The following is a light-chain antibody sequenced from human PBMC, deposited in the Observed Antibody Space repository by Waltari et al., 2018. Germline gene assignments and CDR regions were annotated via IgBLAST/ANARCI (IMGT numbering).Light chain of an antibody. V-gene: IGKV1-39*01. CDR3: QQSYSTPRT. CDR1: QSIRNY. CDR2: AAS. J-gene: IGKJ1*01. Sequence: DMQMTQSPSSLSASVGARVTITCRASQSIRNYLNWYQQKAVKAPKPLIYAASSLQSGVPSRFSGSGSGTDFTLTISSLQPEDFATYYCQQSYSTPRTFGQGTKVEIK.